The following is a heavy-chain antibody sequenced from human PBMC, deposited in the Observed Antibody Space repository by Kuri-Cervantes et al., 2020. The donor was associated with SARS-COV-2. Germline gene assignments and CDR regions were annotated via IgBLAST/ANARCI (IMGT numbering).Heavy chain of an antibody. V-gene: IGHV3-30*02. CDR2: IWYDGSNK. Sequence: GGSLRLSCAASGFTFSSHGMHWVRQAPGKGLEWVAVIWYDGSNKYYADSVKGRFTISRDNSKNTLYLQMNSLRAEDTAVYYCAKDRGGFFDYWGQGTLVTVPS. D-gene: IGHD3-10*01. CDR1: GFTFSSHG. J-gene: IGHJ4*02. CDR3: AKDRGGFFDY.